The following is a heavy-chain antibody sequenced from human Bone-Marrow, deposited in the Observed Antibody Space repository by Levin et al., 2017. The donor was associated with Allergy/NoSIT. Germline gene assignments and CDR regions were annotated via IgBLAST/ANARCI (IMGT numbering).Heavy chain of an antibody. Sequence: GGSLRLSCAASGFTLTNAWMSWVRQAPGKGLEWVGRIKSQSDGGTIDYAAPVKGRFTLSRDDSKNVVYLQMNSLKTEDTAVYYCARDEGCSGGSCYSYNWIDPWGQGTLVTVSS. J-gene: IGHJ5*02. CDR1: GFTLTNAW. D-gene: IGHD2-15*01. CDR2: IKSQSDGGTI. CDR3: ARDEGCSGGSCYSYNWIDP. V-gene: IGHV3-15*01.